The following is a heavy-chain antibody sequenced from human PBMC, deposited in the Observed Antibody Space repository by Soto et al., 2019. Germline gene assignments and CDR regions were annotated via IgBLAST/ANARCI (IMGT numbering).Heavy chain of an antibody. Sequence: PAETLSLTCTVSGGSISSYFYIWVRQPPGKGLEWIGSVYYTGTTDYNPALKRGVTISVDTSKTQSSLNLRSVTAADTAVYYCARDLAAVPSAFDYWGRGTLVTVSS. CDR1: GGSISSYF. V-gene: IGHV4-59*01. J-gene: IGHJ4*02. D-gene: IGHD6-13*01. CDR3: ARDLAAVPSAFDY. CDR2: VYYTGTT.